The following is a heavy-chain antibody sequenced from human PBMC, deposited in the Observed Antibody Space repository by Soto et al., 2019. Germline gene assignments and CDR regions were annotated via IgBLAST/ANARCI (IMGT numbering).Heavy chain of an antibody. D-gene: IGHD2-15*01. J-gene: IGHJ5*02. CDR1: GGSIRSGDYY. V-gene: IGHV4-30-4*01. Sequence: CLTCTVSGGSIRSGDYYWSWIRQPPGKGLEWIGYIYYSGSTYYNPSLKSRVTISVDTSKNQFSLKLSSVTAADTAVYYCAREQVVAATGAWFDPWGQGTLVTVSS. CDR2: IYYSGST. CDR3: AREQVVAATGAWFDP.